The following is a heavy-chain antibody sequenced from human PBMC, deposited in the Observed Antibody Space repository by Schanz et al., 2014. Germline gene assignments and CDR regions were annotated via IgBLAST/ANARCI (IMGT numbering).Heavy chain of an antibody. V-gene: IGHV3-23*04. D-gene: IGHD3-10*01. J-gene: IGHJ4*02. CDR2: IGVDGTTT. CDR1: GFAFSSYG. Sequence: EVQLVESGGGLVQPGGSLRLSCLASGFAFSSYGMNWLRQAPGKGLEWVSVIGVDGTTTYYADSEKGRFTISRDNSKNTLYLQMNSLRPEDTAVYYCAKYRGYYRVSGSYRELEYWGQGTLVTVSS. CDR3: AKYRGYYRVSGSYRELEY.